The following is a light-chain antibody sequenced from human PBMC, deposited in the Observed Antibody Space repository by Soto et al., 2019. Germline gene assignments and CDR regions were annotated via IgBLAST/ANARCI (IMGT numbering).Light chain of an antibody. Sequence: DIQMTQSPSTLSASVGDRVTITCRASQSISSWLAWYQQKPGKAPKLLIYDASNLESGVPSRFSGSTSGTEFTHTISSLQPDDFATYYCQQYNSYPWTFGQGTKVEIK. CDR2: DAS. V-gene: IGKV1-5*01. J-gene: IGKJ1*01. CDR3: QQYNSYPWT. CDR1: QSISSW.